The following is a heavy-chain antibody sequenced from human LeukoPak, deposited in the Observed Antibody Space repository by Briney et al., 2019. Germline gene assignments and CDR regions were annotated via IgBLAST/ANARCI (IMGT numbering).Heavy chain of an antibody. CDR2: ISAYNGNT. Sequence: VASVKVSCKASGYTFTSYGISWVRQAPGQGLEWRGWISAYNGNTNYAQKLQGRVTMTTDTSTSTAYMELRSLRSDDTAVYYCARVGVGVPAAISVTTSYYFDYWGQGTLVTVSS. CDR3: ARVGVGVPAAISVTTSYYFDY. CDR1: GYTFTSYG. J-gene: IGHJ4*02. D-gene: IGHD2-2*02. V-gene: IGHV1-18*01.